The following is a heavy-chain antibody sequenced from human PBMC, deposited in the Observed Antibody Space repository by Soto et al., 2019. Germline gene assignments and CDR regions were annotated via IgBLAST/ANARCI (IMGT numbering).Heavy chain of an antibody. CDR3: ARGPAGAAAEGKYYYYYGMDV. V-gene: IGHV1-69*06. D-gene: IGHD6-13*01. J-gene: IGHJ6*02. CDR1: GGTFSSYA. CDR2: IIPIFGTA. Sequence: ASVKVSCKASGGTFSSYAITWVRQAPGQGLEWMGGIIPIFGTANYAQKFQGRVTITADKSTSTAYMELSSLRSEDTAVYYCARGPAGAAAEGKYYYYYGMDVWGQGTTVTVSS.